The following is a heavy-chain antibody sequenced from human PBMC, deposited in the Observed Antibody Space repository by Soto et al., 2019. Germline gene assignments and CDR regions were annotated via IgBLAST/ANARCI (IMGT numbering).Heavy chain of an antibody. J-gene: IGHJ4*02. D-gene: IGHD1-26*01. Sequence: TLCLTCTVAGCSMSSGGYYWSWIRQHPGKGLEWIGYIYYSGSTYYNPSLKSRVTISVDTSKNQFSLKLSSVTAADTAVYYCARAELVGATDYWGQGTLVTVSS. CDR2: IYYSGST. CDR1: GCSMSSGGYY. CDR3: ARAELVGATDY. V-gene: IGHV4-31*03.